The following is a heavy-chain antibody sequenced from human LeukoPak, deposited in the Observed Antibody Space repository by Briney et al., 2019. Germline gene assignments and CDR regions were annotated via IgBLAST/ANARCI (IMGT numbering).Heavy chain of an antibody. CDR2: ISGSTSHI. D-gene: IGHD6-6*01. CDR1: GFTFSSYT. V-gene: IGHV3-21*01. CDR3: ARRGGGSSGYYYYYMDV. J-gene: IGHJ6*03. Sequence: PGGSLRLSCAASGFTFSSYTMNWVRQAPGKGLEWVSSISGSTSHIFYADSVKGRFTISRDDAKNSLYLQMNSLRAEDTAVYYCARRGGGSSGYYYYYMDVWGKGTTVTVSS.